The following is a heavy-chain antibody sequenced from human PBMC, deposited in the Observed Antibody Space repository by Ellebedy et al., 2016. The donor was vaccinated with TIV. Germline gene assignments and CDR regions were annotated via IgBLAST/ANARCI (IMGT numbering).Heavy chain of an antibody. V-gene: IGHV4-34*01. CDR3: ARDTYLGTGLFDY. J-gene: IGHJ4*02. Sequence: SETLSLXCAVYGGSFSGYYWSWIRQPPGKGLEWIGEINHSGSTNYNPSLKSRVTISVDTSKNQFSLKLSSVTAADTAVYYCARDTYLGTGLFDYWGQGTLVTVSS. CDR2: INHSGST. CDR1: GGSFSGYY. D-gene: IGHD1-14*01.